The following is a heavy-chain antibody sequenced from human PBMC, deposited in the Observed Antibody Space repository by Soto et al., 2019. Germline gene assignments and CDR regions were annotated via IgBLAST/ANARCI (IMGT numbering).Heavy chain of an antibody. Sequence: EVQLLESGGGLGQPGGSLRLSCAASGFTFSSYAMTWVRQAPGRGLEWVSAISGTGSPTYYADSVKGRFTISRDNSKNPRYLQMNCVRAADMTVYYCARELSGVTETYYYGRDFWGQGTKVTVCS. V-gene: IGHV3-23*01. CDR3: ARELSGVTETYYYGRDF. D-gene: IGHD2-21*02. CDR1: GFTFSSYA. CDR2: ISGTGSPT. J-gene: IGHJ6*02.